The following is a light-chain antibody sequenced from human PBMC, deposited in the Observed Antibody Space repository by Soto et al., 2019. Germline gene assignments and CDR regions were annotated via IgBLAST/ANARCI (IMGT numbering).Light chain of an antibody. CDR3: QHYGTSLYT. CDR1: QSIDTY. J-gene: IGKJ2*01. V-gene: IGKV3-20*01. Sequence: EIVLTQSPGTLSLSPGERATLSCRASQSIDTYLAWYQQKPGQAPRLLIYGASSRATGIPDRFSVSGSGTDFTLTISRLEPEDFAVYYCQHYGTSLYTFGQWTKVDIK. CDR2: GAS.